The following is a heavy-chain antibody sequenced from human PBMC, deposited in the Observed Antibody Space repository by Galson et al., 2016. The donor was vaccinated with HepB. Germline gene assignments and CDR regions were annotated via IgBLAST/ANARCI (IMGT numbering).Heavy chain of an antibody. J-gene: IGHJ4*02. V-gene: IGHV3-53*01. CDR2: IYIGGRT. CDR1: GFSVNSHY. CDR3: ARDKWVVPAATLGSPLDY. Sequence: SLRLSCAASGFSVNSHYMNWVRQAPGKGLEWVSLIYIGGRTDYADSVKGRFTISRDNSKNTLYLQMDSLRAEDTAVYYCARDKWVVPAATLGSPLDYWGQGTLVTVSS. D-gene: IGHD2-2*01.